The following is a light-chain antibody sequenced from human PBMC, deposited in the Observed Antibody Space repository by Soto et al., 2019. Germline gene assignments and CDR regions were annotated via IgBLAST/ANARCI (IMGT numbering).Light chain of an antibody. CDR3: SSYRSSSTLV. CDR2: EVN. J-gene: IGLJ2*01. Sequence: QSALTQPHSVSGSPEQSVSISCTGTSTGFGTYNRVSWYQQPPGTAPKLMIYEVNNRPSGVPDRFSGSKSGNTASLTIAWLQAEDEADYYCSSYRSSSTLVFGGGTKVTVL. V-gene: IGLV2-18*02. CDR1: STGFGTYNR.